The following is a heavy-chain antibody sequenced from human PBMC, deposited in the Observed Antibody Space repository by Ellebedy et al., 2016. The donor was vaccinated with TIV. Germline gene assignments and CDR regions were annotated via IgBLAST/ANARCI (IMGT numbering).Heavy chain of an antibody. CDR2: IYQSGRT. Sequence: SETLSLTXTVSGDSINSGGYAWSWIRPPPGKGLEWMGYIYQSGRTDYNPSLKSRITISMDRSTNQFSLRLTSLTAADTAMYFCARYKDYDGHPVDVWGQGAPVSVSS. CDR1: GDSINSGGYA. V-gene: IGHV4-30-2*01. J-gene: IGHJ4*02. D-gene: IGHD4-23*01. CDR3: ARYKDYDGHPVDV.